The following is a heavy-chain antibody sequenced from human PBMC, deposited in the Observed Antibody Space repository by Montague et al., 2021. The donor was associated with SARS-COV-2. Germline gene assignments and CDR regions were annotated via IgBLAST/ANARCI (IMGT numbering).Heavy chain of an antibody. CDR3: ARDVRYYDFWSGRAQTSPDY. J-gene: IGHJ4*02. D-gene: IGHD3-3*01. V-gene: IGHV4-38-2*02. CDR1: GYSISSGYY. CDR2: IYHSGST. Sequence: SKTLSLTCTVSGYSISSGYYWGWIRQPPGKGLEWIGSIYHSGSTXYNPSLKSRVTISVDTSKNQFSLKLSSVTAADTTVYYCARDVRYYDFWSGRAQTSPDYWGQGTLGTVSS.